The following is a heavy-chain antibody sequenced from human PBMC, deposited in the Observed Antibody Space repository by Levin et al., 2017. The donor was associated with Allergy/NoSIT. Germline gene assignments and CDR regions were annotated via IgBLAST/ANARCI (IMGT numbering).Heavy chain of an antibody. D-gene: IGHD3-22*01. J-gene: IGHJ4*02. V-gene: IGHV4-59*01. Sequence: SETLSLTCTVSGGSISSYYWSWIRQPPGKGLEWIGYIYYSGSTNYNPSLKSRVTISVDTSKNQFSLKLSSVTATDTAVYYCARVGYYDSSGYDYLDYWGQGTLVTVSS. CDR2: IYYSGST. CDR1: GGSISSYY. CDR3: ARVGYYDSSGYDYLDY.